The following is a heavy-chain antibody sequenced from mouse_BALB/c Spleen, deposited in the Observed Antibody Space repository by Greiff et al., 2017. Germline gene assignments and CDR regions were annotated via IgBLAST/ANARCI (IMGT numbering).Heavy chain of an antibody. Sequence: EVQVVESGGGLVQPGGSLKLSCAASGFTFSSYGMSWVRQTPDKRLELVATINSNGGSTYYPDSVKGRFTISRDNAKNTLYLQMSSLKSEDTAMYYCAKDKYGNYTWFAYWGQGTLVTVSA. V-gene: IGHV5-6-3*01. CDR3: AKDKYGNYTWFAY. J-gene: IGHJ3*01. CDR1: GFTFSSYG. D-gene: IGHD2-10*02. CDR2: INSNGGST.